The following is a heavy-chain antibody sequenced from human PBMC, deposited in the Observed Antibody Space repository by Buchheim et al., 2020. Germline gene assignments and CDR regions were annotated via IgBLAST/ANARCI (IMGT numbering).Heavy chain of an antibody. CDR1: GGTFSSYA. V-gene: IGHV1-69*06. J-gene: IGHJ4*02. Sequence: QVQLVQSGAEVKKPGSSVKVSCKASGGTFSSYAISWVRQAPGQGLEWMGGIIPIFGTAHYAQKFQGRVTITADKSTSTAYMELSSLRSEDTAMYYWAWEGGFCSGGSCYNGVSLPNDFWGQGTL. D-gene: IGHD2-15*01. CDR2: IIPIFGTA. CDR3: AWEGGFCSGGSCYNGVSLPNDF.